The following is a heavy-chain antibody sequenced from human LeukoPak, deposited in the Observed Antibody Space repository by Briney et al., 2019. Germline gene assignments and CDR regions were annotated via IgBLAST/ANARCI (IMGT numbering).Heavy chain of an antibody. V-gene: IGHV1-24*01. D-gene: IGHD3-22*01. J-gene: IGHJ4*02. CDR3: ATYRYYYDSSGYKVFDY. Sequence: ASVKVSCKVSGYTLTDLSMHWVRQAPGKGLEWMGGFDPEDGETIYAQKFQGRVTMTEDTSTDTAYMELSSLRSEDTAVYYCATYRYYYDSSGYKVFDYWGQGTLVTVSS. CDR2: FDPEDGET. CDR1: GYTLTDLS.